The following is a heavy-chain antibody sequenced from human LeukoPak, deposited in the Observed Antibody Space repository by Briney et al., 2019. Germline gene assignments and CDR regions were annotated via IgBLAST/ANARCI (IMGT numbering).Heavy chain of an antibody. J-gene: IGHJ3*02. CDR3: ARSYRGYGRSTDI. CDR1: GYTFTSYY. V-gene: IGHV1-18*01. D-gene: IGHD5-12*01. Sequence: ASGKVSCKASGYTFTSYYIGWVRQAPGQGLEWMGWIIAYNGNTNYGQKRQGRVTMTTATSTRTAYMELRSLRSDDTAVYSSARSYRGYGRSTDIWGQGKMVAVSS. CDR2: IIAYNGNT.